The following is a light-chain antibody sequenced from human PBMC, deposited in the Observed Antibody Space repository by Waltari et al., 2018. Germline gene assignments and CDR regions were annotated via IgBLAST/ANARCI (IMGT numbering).Light chain of an antibody. CDR1: SNDVGGYNS. Sequence: QSALTQPASVSGSPGQSVTIFCAATSNDVGGYNSVSWYQEHPGQAPRVIIYDGSDRPSGVSDRFSGSKSGNTASLTISGLQAEDEADYYCSSQSSNDVVLFGGGTKLTVL. CDR2: DGS. CDR3: SSQSSNDVVL. V-gene: IGLV2-14*01. J-gene: IGLJ2*01.